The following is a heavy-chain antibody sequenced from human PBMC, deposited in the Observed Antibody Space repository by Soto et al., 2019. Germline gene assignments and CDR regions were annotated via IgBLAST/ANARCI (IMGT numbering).Heavy chain of an antibody. CDR3: RVAAGTPLDC. CDR1: GYSFASYG. D-gene: IGHD6-13*01. V-gene: IGHV1-18*04. J-gene: IGHJ4*02. CDR2: ISTSNGST. Sequence: QVQLVQSGPEVKKPGASVKVSCEASGYSFASYGISWVRQAPGQGLEWMGWISTSNGSTFYTQRLQGRVTMTIYTSTSTAYMELKSLRSDDTALYYCRVAAGTPLDCWGQGTLVTVSS.